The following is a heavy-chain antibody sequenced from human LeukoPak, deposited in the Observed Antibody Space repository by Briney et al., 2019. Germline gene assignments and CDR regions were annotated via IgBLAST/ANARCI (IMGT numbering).Heavy chain of an antibody. CDR3: AREGTNAPKWFDP. CDR2: INHSGNT. D-gene: IGHD2-8*01. Sequence: SETLSLTCAVYGVSFSGYYWSWIRQPPGKGLEWIGEINHSGNTNYNSSLKSRVTMSLDTSKNQFSLKLSSVTAADTALYFCAREGTNAPKWFDPWGQGTLVTVSS. J-gene: IGHJ5*02. CDR1: GVSFSGYY. V-gene: IGHV4-34*01.